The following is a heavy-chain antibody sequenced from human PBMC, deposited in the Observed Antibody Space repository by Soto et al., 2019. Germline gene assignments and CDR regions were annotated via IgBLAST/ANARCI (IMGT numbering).Heavy chain of an antibody. Sequence: SETLSLTCTVSGGSISSYYWSWIRQPPGKGLEWIGYIYYSGSTNYNPSLKSRVTISVDTSKNQFSLKLSSVTAADTAVYYCARARYCSGGSCYDDFEYWGQGTLVTVSS. V-gene: IGHV4-59*01. CDR3: ARARYCSGGSCYDDFEY. J-gene: IGHJ4*02. CDR2: IYYSGST. CDR1: GGSISSYY. D-gene: IGHD2-15*01.